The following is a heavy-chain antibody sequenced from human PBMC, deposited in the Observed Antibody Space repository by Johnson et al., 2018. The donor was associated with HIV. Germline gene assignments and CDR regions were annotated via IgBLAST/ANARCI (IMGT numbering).Heavy chain of an antibody. Sequence: VQLVESGGGVVQPGRSLRLSCAASGFTVSSYYMSWVRQAPGKGLEWVSVLSRGGSPYYAASVKGRFTISRDNSKHTLYLQMNSLRAEETAVYYCARACRDGYTCEAFDIWGQGTMVTVSS. CDR1: GFTVSSYY. CDR3: ARACRDGYTCEAFDI. V-gene: IGHV3-66*01. D-gene: IGHD5-24*01. J-gene: IGHJ3*02. CDR2: LSRGGSP.